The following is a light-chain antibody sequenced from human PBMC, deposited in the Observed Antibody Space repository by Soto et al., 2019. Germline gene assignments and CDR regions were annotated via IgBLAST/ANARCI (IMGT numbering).Light chain of an antibody. CDR2: GAT. Sequence: IQMTQSPSTVSASLGDRVTIVCRASRSVDKWLAWYHQTSGKAPKLLISGATNLQTGVTSRIGGSGSGTDFTLTINNLQPEDVGHYYCQQYYSFWTFGQGTKVDIK. CDR1: RSVDKW. CDR3: QQYYSFWT. J-gene: IGKJ1*01. V-gene: IGKV1-5*02.